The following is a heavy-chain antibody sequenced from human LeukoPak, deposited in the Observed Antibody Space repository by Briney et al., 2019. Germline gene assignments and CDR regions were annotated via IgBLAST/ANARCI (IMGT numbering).Heavy chain of an antibody. CDR1: GGSFSTYY. CDR2: INHSGET. V-gene: IGHV4-34*01. J-gene: IGHJ4*02. Sequence: SETLSLTCAVHGGSFSTYYWSWIRLPPGRGLEWMGEINHSGETRYNPSLKSRVTISVDTSKSQFSLKLSSVTAADTAVYFCARYSYGTYYFDSWGQGTLVTVSS. D-gene: IGHD5-18*01. CDR3: ARYSYGTYYFDS.